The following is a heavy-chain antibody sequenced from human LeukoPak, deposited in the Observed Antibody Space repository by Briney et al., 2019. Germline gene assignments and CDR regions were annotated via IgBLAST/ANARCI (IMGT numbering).Heavy chain of an antibody. CDR2: IKSDGST. D-gene: IGHD3-22*01. CDR1: RFTFSSFW. V-gene: IGHV3-74*01. Sequence: SGGSLRFSCAASRFTFSSFWMHWVRQAPGKGLMWVSRIKSDGSTNYADSVKGRFTISRDNAKNTVSLQMNSLRVEDTGVYYCARAPSEIGGYYPEYFRHWGQGTLVTVSS. J-gene: IGHJ1*01. CDR3: ARAPSEIGGYYPEYFRH.